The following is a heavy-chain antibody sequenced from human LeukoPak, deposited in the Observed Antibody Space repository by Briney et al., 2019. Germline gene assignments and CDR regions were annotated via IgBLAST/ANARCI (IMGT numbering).Heavy chain of an antibody. V-gene: IGHV4-61*02. CDR1: GGSISSGSYY. CDR2: IYTSGST. CDR3: ARGRRVRTISFDY. J-gene: IGHJ4*02. D-gene: IGHD3-10*01. Sequence: PSETLSLTCTVSGGSISSGSYYWSWIRQPAGKGLEWIGRIYTSGSTNYNPSLKSRVTISVDTSKNQFSLKLSSVTAADTAVYYCARGRRVRTISFDYWGQGTLVTVSS.